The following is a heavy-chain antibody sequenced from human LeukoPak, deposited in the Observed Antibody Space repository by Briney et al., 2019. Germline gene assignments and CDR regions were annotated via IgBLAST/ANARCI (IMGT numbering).Heavy chain of an antibody. Sequence: PSETLSLTCTVSGGSISSYYWSWIRQPPGKGLEWIGYIYYSGSTNYNPSLKSRVTISVDTSKNQFSLKLSSVTAADTAVYYCARVLRPAAPTVYYYGMDVWGQGTTVTVSS. CDR2: IYYSGST. D-gene: IGHD2-2*01. J-gene: IGHJ6*02. CDR1: GGSISSYY. CDR3: ARVLRPAAPTVYYYGMDV. V-gene: IGHV4-59*01.